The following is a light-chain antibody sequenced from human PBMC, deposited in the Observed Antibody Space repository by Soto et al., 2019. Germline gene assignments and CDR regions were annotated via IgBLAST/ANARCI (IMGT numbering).Light chain of an antibody. J-gene: IGLJ1*01. CDR1: NIGSKA. CDR3: QVWDSATDPYV. CDR2: SDS. Sequence: SYELTQPHSVSVATAQMARITCGGSNIGSKAVQWYQQKPGQDPVLVIYSDSNRPSGIPERFSGSDPGNTATLTVSGIGAGDEADYYCQVWDSATDPYVSGTGTKVTVL. V-gene: IGLV3-12*02.